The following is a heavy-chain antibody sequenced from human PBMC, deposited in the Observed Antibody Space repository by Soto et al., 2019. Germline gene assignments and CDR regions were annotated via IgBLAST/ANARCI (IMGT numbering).Heavy chain of an antibody. CDR3: ARVLFGIRYFQH. CDR2: INHNGST. Sequence: SETLSLTCAVYGGSFSGYYWSWIRQPPGKGLEWIGEINHNGSTNYNPSLKSRVTISVDTSKNQFSLKLSSVTAADTAVYYCARVLFGIRYFQHWGQGTLVTVSS. J-gene: IGHJ1*01. V-gene: IGHV4-34*01. CDR1: GGSFSGYY. D-gene: IGHD1-20*01.